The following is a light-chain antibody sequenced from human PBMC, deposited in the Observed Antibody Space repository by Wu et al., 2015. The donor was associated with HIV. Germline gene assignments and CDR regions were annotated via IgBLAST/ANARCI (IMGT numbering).Light chain of an antibody. J-gene: IGKJ1*01. CDR3: QQRSNWPWT. CDR2: DAS. CDR1: RSTSTY. Sequence: EVVLTQSPATLSLSPGERATLSCRASRSTSTYLAWYQQKPGQAPRLLIYDASNRATGIPARFSGSGSGTDFTLTISSLEPEDVAVYFCQQRSNWPWTFGQGTKVDVK. V-gene: IGKV3-11*01.